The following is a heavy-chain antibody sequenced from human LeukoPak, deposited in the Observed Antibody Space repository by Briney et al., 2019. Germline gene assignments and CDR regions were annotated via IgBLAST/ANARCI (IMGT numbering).Heavy chain of an antibody. D-gene: IGHD3-22*01. J-gene: IGHJ2*01. CDR2: IEKDGSST. CDR3: AKFAGGMIEYWYFDV. Sequence: GGSLRLSCGASGFTFSYFSMSWVRQAPGKGLEWVSGIEKDGSSTYYVDSVRGRFTISRDNSKNTLYLQMHSLRAEDTAIYYCAKFAGGMIEYWYFDVWGRGTLVTVSS. V-gene: IGHV3-23*03. CDR1: GFTFSYFS.